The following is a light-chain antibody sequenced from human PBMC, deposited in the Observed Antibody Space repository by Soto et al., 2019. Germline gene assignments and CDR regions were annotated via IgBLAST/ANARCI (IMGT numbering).Light chain of an antibody. J-gene: IGKJ4*01. Sequence: DIVMTQSPDSLAVSLGERATINCKSSQSVLYNRNNKNYLAWYQQKPGQPPKLLIYWASTRESGVPDRFSVSGSGTDFTLIISSLQDDDVAVYYCQQYYSIPFTFGGGTKVEI. CDR3: QQYYSIPFT. CDR2: WAS. CDR1: QSVLYNRNNKNY. V-gene: IGKV4-1*01.